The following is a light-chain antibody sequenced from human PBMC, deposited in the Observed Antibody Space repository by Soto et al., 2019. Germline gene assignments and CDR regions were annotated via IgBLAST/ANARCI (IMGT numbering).Light chain of an antibody. J-gene: IGLJ2*01. V-gene: IGLV2-23*02. Sequence: QSVLTQPASVSGSPGQSITISCAGTSSDVGSYDLLSWYQQHPNKAPKLIIHEVTKRPSGVPYRFSGSKSGNTASLTISGLQAEDEADYYCCSYAGRTTVIFGGATKLPVL. CDR3: CSYAGRTTVI. CDR2: EVT. CDR1: SSDVGSYDL.